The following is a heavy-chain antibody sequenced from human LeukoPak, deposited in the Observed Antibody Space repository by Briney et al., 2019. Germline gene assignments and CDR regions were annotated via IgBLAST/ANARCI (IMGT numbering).Heavy chain of an antibody. Sequence: GGSLRLSCAASGFTFSSYSMTWVRQAPGKGLEWVSSMSSGSRYIYYADSVRGRFTISRDNAKNSLYLLMNSLRAEDTAVYYCAKVAEMGTILGKFDKWGQGTLVTVSS. CDR1: GFTFSSYS. J-gene: IGHJ5*02. CDR2: MSSGSRYI. CDR3: AKVAEMGTILGKFDK. D-gene: IGHD5-24*01. V-gene: IGHV3-21*04.